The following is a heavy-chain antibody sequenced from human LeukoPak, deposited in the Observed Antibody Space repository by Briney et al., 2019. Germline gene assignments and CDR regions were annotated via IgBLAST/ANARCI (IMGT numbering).Heavy chain of an antibody. Sequence: ASVKVSRKASGYTFTGYYMHWVRQAPGQGLEWVGWINPSSGGTNYAQNLQGRVTMTRDTSISTAYMELSSLRSDDTAVYYCAREHDGDLDYWGQGTLVTVSS. D-gene: IGHD4-17*01. J-gene: IGHJ4*02. CDR2: INPSSGGT. CDR3: AREHDGDLDY. V-gene: IGHV1-2*02. CDR1: GYTFTGYY.